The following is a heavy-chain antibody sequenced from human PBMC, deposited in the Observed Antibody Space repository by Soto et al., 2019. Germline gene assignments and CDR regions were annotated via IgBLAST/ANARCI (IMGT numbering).Heavy chain of an antibody. D-gene: IGHD2-2*01. J-gene: IGHJ5*02. CDR3: ARGDVVVPAAWFDP. Sequence: SETLSLTCTASGVSISSYYWSWIRQPPGKGLEYIGYIYYTGNTKYNPSLKSRVTISVDTSKNQFSLRLTSMTAADPAVYYCARGDVVVPAAWFDPWGQGSLVTVS. CDR1: GVSISSYY. V-gene: IGHV4-59*01. CDR2: IYYTGNT.